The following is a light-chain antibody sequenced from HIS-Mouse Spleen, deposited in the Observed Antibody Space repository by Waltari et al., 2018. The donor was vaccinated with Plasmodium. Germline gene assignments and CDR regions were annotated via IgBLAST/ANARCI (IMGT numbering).Light chain of an antibody. J-gene: IGKJ4*01. V-gene: IGKV1-8*01. CDR2: AAS. CDR3: QQYYSYPLT. Sequence: AIRMTQSPSSFSASTGDRVTITCRASQGISSYLAWYQQKPGKAPKLLSYAASTLQSGVPSRFSASGSGTDFTLTISCLQSEDFATYYCQQYYSYPLTFGGGTKVEIK. CDR1: QGISSY.